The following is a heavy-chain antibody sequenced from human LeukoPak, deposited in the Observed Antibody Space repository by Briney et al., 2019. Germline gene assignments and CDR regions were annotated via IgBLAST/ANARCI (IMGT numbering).Heavy chain of an antibody. CDR3: ASRSGYYWGFDY. J-gene: IGHJ4*02. D-gene: IGHD3-3*01. Sequence: SETLSLTCTVSGGSISSYYWSWIRQPPGKGLEWIGYIYYSGSTNYNPSLKSRVTISVDTSKNQFSLKLGSVTAADTAVYYCASRSGYYWGFDYWGQGTLVTVSS. CDR1: GGSISSYY. CDR2: IYYSGST. V-gene: IGHV4-59*01.